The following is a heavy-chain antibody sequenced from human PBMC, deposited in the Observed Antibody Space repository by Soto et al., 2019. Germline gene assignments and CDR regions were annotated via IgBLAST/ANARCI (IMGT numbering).Heavy chain of an antibody. D-gene: IGHD3-3*01. CDR3: ARAVTTIFGVAYAVYGMDV. Sequence: PXETLCLTCTVSGCSISSYYWSWIRQPPGKGLEWIGYIYYSGSTNYNPSLKSRVTISVDTSKNQFSLKLSSVTAADTAVYYCARAVTTIFGVAYAVYGMDVWGQGTTVTVSS. V-gene: IGHV4-59*01. CDR1: GCSISSYY. J-gene: IGHJ6*02. CDR2: IYYSGST.